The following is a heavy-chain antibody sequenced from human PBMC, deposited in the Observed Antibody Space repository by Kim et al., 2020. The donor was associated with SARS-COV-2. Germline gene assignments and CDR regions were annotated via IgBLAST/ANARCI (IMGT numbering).Heavy chain of an antibody. J-gene: IGHJ5*02. V-gene: IGHV4-59*01. CDR2: IYYSGST. CDR3: ARDVPGP. Sequence: SETLSLTCTVSGCSISSYYWSWIRQPPGKGLEWIGYIYYSGSTNYNPSLKSRVTITVDTSKNQFSLMLSTVTAADTAVYYCARDVPGPWGQGTLVSVS. CDR1: GCSISSYY.